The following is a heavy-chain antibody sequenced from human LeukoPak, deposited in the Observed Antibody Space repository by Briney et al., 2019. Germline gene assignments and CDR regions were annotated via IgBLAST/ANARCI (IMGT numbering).Heavy chain of an antibody. CDR1: GYSISSGYY. J-gene: IGHJ4*02. CDR3: ARGGFYYYGV. CDR2: IYHSGST. D-gene: IGHD3-10*01. Sequence: SETLSLTCTVSGYSISSGYYWGWIRQPPGKGLEWIGSIYHSGSTYYNPSLKSRVTISVDTSKNQFSLKLSSVTAADTAVYYCARGGFYYYGVWGQGTLVTVSS. V-gene: IGHV4-38-2*02.